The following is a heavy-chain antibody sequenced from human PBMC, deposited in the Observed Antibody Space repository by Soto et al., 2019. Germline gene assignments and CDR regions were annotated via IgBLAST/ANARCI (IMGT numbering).Heavy chain of an antibody. Sequence: ASVKVSCKTSGYTFTDYYVYWVRQAPGQGLEWMGSINPDNGGTNYAPNFQGRVTMTSDTSITTAFMRLSRLTSDDTAVYYCARDRCTGDICYSGVYLDPRGQGTLVTVSS. CDR2: INPDNGGT. D-gene: IGHD2-15*01. CDR3: ARDRCTGDICYSGVYLDP. CDR1: GYTFTDYY. J-gene: IGHJ5*02. V-gene: IGHV1-2*02.